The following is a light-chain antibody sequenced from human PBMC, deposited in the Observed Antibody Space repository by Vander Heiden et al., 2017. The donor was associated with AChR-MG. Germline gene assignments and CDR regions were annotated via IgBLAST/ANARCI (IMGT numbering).Light chain of an antibody. V-gene: IGLV1-40*01. J-gene: IGLJ3*02. CDR1: SSNIGTGYD. CDR2: GN. CDR3: QSYDSSLNGWV. Sequence: QSVLTPPPSVSGAPGQRVTISCAWSSSNIGTGYDVDWYQQLTGTAPKLLIYGNNRTSGVPDRCSGAKSGTSAALVITGLQVEDEADYYCQSYDSSLNGWVFGGGTKLTVL.